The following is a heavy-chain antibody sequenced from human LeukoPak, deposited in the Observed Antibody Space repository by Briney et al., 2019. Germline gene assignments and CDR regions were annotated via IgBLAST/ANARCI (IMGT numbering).Heavy chain of an antibody. D-gene: IGHD3-3*01. CDR3: ARGMYYDFWSGYCLRCPSPYYYGMDV. CDR2: IKPSGGST. CDR1: GYTFTSYY. Sequence: ASVKVSCKASGYTFTSYYMHWVRQAPGQGLEWMGIIKPSGGSTSYAQKFQGRVTMTRDTSTSTVYMELRSLRSDDTAVYYCARGMYYDFWSGYCLRCPSPYYYGMDVWGQGTTVTVSS. J-gene: IGHJ6*02. V-gene: IGHV1-46*01.